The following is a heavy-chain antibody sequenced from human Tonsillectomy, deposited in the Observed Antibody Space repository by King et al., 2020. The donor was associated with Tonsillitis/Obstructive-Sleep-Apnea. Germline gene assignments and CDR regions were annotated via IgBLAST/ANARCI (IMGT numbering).Heavy chain of an antibody. Sequence: VQLVESGGGLVQPGGSLRLSCAASGFTFTSYWMFWVRQVPGKGLVWVSRINSDGSRTSYADSVKGRFTISRDYATNTVYLQMNSLRAEDTAVYFCARGPESGYSDYWGQGTLVTVSS. CDR2: INSDGSRT. D-gene: IGHD3-3*01. CDR1: GFTFTSYW. J-gene: IGHJ4*02. CDR3: ARGPESGYSDY. V-gene: IGHV3-74*01.